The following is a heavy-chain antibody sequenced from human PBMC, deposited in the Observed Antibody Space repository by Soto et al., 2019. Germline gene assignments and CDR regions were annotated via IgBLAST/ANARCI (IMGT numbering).Heavy chain of an antibody. CDR3: STSYGNAWYTY. CDR1: GDSVTSYY. D-gene: IGHD6-13*01. Sequence: AETLSLTCSFSGDSVTSYYLTWIRQSPEKGLEWVCYMHYTGFSHYNPSLKSLMTISVDRSENQLTLLFTSLTGEGAAVSDCSTSYGNAWYTYRGPGTQVHLSS. CDR2: MHYTGFS. V-gene: IGHV4-59*02. J-gene: IGHJ4*02.